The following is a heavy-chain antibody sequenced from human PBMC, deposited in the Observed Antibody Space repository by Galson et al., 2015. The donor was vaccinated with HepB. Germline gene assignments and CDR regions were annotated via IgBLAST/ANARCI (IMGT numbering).Heavy chain of an antibody. CDR2: IWYDGSNK. CDR3: ARVSSTDPYYYYYMDV. Sequence: SLRLSCAASGFTFSSYGMHWVRQAPGKGLEWVAVIWYDGSNKYYADSVKGRFTISRDNSKNTLYLQMNSLRAEDTAVYYCARVSSTDPYYYYYMDVWGKGTTVT. V-gene: IGHV3-33*01. J-gene: IGHJ6*03. CDR1: GFTFSSYG. D-gene: IGHD3-3*02.